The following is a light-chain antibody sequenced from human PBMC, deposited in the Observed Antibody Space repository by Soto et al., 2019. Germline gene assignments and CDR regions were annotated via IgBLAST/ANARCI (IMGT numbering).Light chain of an antibody. J-gene: IGKJ4*01. CDR2: DAS. CDR3: QQRSNWPPGLT. Sequence: EIVLTQSLATLSLSPGERAILSCRASQSVSSYLAWYQQKPGQAPRLLIYDASNRATGIPARFSGSGSGTDFTITISSLEPEDFAVYYCQQRSNWPPGLTFGGGTKVEIK. CDR1: QSVSSY. V-gene: IGKV3-11*01.